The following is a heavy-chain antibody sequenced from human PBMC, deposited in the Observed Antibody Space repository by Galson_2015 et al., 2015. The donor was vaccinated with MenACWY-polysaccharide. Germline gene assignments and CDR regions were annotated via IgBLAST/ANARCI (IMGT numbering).Heavy chain of an antibody. CDR2: SRNKANSYST. D-gene: IGHD5-12*01. Sequence: SLRLSCAASGFTFRDHYMEWVRQAPGKGLEWVGRSRNKANSYSTEYAASVKGRFTISRDDSKNSLYLQMNSLKTEDTAVYYCCRAPRYSGAYYCDYWGQGTLVTVSS. CDR3: CRAPRYSGAYYCDY. J-gene: IGHJ4*02. CDR1: GFTFRDHY. V-gene: IGHV3-72*01.